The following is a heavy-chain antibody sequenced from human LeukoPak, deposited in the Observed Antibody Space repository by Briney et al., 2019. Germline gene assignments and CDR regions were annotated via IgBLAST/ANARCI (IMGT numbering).Heavy chain of an antibody. J-gene: IGHJ4*02. V-gene: IGHV3-23*01. Sequence: GGSLRLSCAASGFTFSSYVMNWVRQAPGKGLEWVSGVSGSGGSTYYADSVKGRFTISRDNSKNTLYLQMNSLRAEDTAVYYCAKDVRGLFDYWGQGTLVTVSS. CDR3: AKDVRGLFDY. CDR2: VSGSGGST. D-gene: IGHD3-10*01. CDR1: GFTFSSYV.